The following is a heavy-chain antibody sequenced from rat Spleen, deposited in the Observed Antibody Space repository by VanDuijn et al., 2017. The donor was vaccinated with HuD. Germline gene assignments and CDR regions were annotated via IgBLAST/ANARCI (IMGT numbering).Heavy chain of an antibody. CDR2: SSYDGRTT. D-gene: IGHD1-11*01. V-gene: IGHV5-29*01. CDR1: GFTFSDYY. CDR3: VRDGGYWYFDF. Sequence: EVQLVESDGGLVQPGRSLKLSCTASGFTFSDYYMAWVRQAPTKGLEWVATSSYDGRTTYYRDSVKGRFTISRDNAKSTLYLQMDSLRSEDTATYYCVRDGGYWYFDFWGPGTMVTVSS. J-gene: IGHJ1*01.